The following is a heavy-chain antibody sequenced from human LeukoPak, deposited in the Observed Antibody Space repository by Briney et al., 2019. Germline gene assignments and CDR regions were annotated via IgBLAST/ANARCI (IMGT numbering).Heavy chain of an antibody. V-gene: IGHV1-3*01. CDR2: INAGNGNT. D-gene: IGHD6-19*01. Sequence: ASVKVACKASGYTFTNYTMHWVRQAPGQRLEWMGWINAGNGNTKYSQKIQGRVTITRDTSASTAYMELSSLRSEDTAVYYCARDGRSGPAWYYYCMDVWGKGTTVTVSS. CDR3: ARDGRSGPAWYYYCMDV. J-gene: IGHJ6*04. CDR1: GYTFTNYT.